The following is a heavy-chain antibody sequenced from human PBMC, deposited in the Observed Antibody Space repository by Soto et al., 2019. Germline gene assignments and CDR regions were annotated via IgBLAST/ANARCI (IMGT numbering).Heavy chain of an antibody. Sequence: QVQLQESGPGLVKPSQTLALTCTVSGGSISTGGYYWTWIRQHPGKGLEWIGYIYYSGSTYYNPSLKSRVTISVETSKNPFSLKLSSVTAADTAVYSCARGLWVTLFDNWGQGTLVTVSS. V-gene: IGHV4-31*03. CDR2: IYYSGST. D-gene: IGHD2-21*02. CDR1: GGSISTGGYY. J-gene: IGHJ4*02. CDR3: ARGLWVTLFDN.